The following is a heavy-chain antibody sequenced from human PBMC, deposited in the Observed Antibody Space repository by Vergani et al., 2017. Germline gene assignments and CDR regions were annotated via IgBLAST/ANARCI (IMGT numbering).Heavy chain of an antibody. D-gene: IGHD2-15*01. CDR1: GGSFSSSNW. CDR3: ASTDCSGGSCYFVNWFDP. CDR2: LYHSGST. Sequence: QVQLQESGPGLVKPSGTLSLTCAVSGGSFSSSNWWSWVRQPPGKGLEWIGELYHSGSTNYNPSLKSRVTISVDKSKNQFSLKLSSVTAADTAVYYCASTDCSGGSCYFVNWFDPWGQGTLVTVSS. J-gene: IGHJ5*02. V-gene: IGHV4-4*02.